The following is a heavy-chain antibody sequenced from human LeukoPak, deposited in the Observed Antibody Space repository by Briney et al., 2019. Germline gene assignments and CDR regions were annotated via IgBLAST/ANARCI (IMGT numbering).Heavy chain of an antibody. CDR1: GFTFSSYA. V-gene: IGHV3-23*01. D-gene: IGHD6-6*01. CDR2: ISGSGGST. CDR3: VLEIAARLFDY. J-gene: IGHJ4*02. Sequence: GGSLRLSCAASGFTFSSYAMSWVRQAPGKGLEWVSAISGSGGSTYYADSVKGRFPISRDNSKNTLYLQMNSLRAEDTAVYYCVLEIAARLFDYWGQGTLVTVSS.